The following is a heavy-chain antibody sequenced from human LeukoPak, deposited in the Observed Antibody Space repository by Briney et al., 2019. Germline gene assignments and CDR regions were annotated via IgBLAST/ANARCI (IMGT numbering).Heavy chain of an antibody. CDR2: ISAYNGNT. CDR1: GYTFTGYY. D-gene: IGHD5-24*01. Sequence: ASVKVSCKASGYTFTGYYMHWVRQAPGQGLEWMGWISAYNGNTNYAQKLQGRVTMTTDTSTSTAYMELSSLRSEDTAVYYCAREEGLMANIDYWGQGTLVTVSS. CDR3: AREEGLMANIDY. V-gene: IGHV1-18*04. J-gene: IGHJ4*02.